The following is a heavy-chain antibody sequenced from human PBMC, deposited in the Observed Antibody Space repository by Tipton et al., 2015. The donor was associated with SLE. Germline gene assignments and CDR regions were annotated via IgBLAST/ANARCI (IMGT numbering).Heavy chain of an antibody. D-gene: IGHD3-3*01. CDR3: AKDLGDYYDFWSGSFYGMDV. V-gene: IGHV3-30*02. J-gene: IGHJ6*02. Sequence: SLRLSCAASGFTFSSHGMHWVRQAPGNGLEWVAFIRYDGSNKCYADSVKGRFTISRDNSKNTLYLQMNSLRAEDTAVYYCAKDLGDYYDFWSGSFYGMDVWGQGTTVIVSS. CDR1: GFTFSSHG. CDR2: IRYDGSNK.